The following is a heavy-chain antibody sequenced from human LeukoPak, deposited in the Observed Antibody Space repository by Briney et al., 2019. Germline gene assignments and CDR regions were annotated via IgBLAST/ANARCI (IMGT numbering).Heavy chain of an antibody. Sequence: GGSPRLSCAASGFTFSDYYMSWIRQAPGKGLEWVSYISSSGSTIYYAYSVKGRFTISRDNAKNSLYLQMNSLRAEDTAVYYCARGPQYYDFWSGYSPWGQGTLVTVSS. D-gene: IGHD3-3*01. CDR2: ISSSGSTI. V-gene: IGHV3-11*01. J-gene: IGHJ5*02. CDR3: ARGPQYYDFWSGYSP. CDR1: GFTFSDYY.